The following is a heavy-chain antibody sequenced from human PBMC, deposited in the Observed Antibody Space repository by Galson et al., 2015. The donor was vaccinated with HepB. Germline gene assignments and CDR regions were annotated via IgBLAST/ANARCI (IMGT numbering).Heavy chain of an antibody. V-gene: IGHV7-4-1*02. Sequence: SVKVSCKASGYIFNRYAMYWVRQAPGQGLEWMGWINTNTGNPTYAQGFTGRFVFSLDTSVSTAYLQISSLEAEDTAIYYCARGIYYFDYWGQGTLVTVSS. CDR2: INTNTGNP. CDR3: ARGIYYFDY. J-gene: IGHJ4*02. CDR1: GYIFNRYA.